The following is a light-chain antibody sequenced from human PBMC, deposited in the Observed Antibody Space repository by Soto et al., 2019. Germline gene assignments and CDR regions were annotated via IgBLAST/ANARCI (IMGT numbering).Light chain of an antibody. CDR3: QQYSTYTPRT. Sequence: DIQMTQSPSTLSASVGDRVTITCRASQSISIWLAWYQQKPGKAPKILIYKASSLESGVPSRFSGSGSGTEFTLTISSLQPDDFATYYCQQYSTYTPRTFGQRTKVDMK. V-gene: IGKV1-5*03. CDR2: KAS. CDR1: QSISIW. J-gene: IGKJ1*01.